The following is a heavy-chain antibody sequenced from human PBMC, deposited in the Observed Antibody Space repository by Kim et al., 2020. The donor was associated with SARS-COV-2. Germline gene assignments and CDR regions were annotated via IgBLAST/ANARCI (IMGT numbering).Heavy chain of an antibody. V-gene: IGHV3-9*01. D-gene: IGHD1-26*01. CDR1: GFTFDDYA. CDR3: AKVAGGVGATPPYDY. CDR2: ISWNSGSI. Sequence: GGSLRLSCAASGFTFDDYAMHWVRQAPGKGLEWVSGISWNSGSIGYADSVKGRFTISRDNAKNSLYLQMNSLRAEDTALYYCAKVAGGVGATPPYDYWGQGTLVTVSS. J-gene: IGHJ4*02.